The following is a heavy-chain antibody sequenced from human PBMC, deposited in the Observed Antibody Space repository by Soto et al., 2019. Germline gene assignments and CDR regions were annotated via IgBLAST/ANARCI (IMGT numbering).Heavy chain of an antibody. CDR3: AREKSDLELFNWLDP. V-gene: IGHV5-10-1*03. CDR1: GYSFTTYW. J-gene: IGHJ5*02. Sequence: DVQLAQSGAEVKKPGESLRITCEASGYSFTTYWISWVRQMPGKGLEWMGAIDPRDSYTKYSPSFQGHVTISVDKSISTAYLQWNSLKASDPAIYYCAREKSDLELFNWLDPWGQGTLVTVSS. D-gene: IGHD1-7*01. CDR2: IDPRDSYT.